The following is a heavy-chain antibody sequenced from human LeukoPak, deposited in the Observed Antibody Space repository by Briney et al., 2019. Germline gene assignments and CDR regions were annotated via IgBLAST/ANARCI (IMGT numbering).Heavy chain of an antibody. J-gene: IGHJ5*01. V-gene: IGHV4-59*01. CDR1: GGSISPYY. CDR3: ARGGWSLDS. CDR2: IYYSGST. Sequence: SETLSLTCTVSGGSISPYYWSWIRQPPAGGLEWIGYIYYSGSTNYNPPLKSRVTISVDTSKNQFSLKLTSATAADTAVYYCARGGWSLDSWGQGTLVTVSS.